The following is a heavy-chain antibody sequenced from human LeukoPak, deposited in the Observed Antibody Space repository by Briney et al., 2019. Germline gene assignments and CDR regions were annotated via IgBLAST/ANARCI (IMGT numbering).Heavy chain of an antibody. Sequence: GGSLRLSCAASGFTFSSYAMDWVRQAPGKGLEWVSAISGSGGSTYYADSVKGRFTISRDNSKNTLYLQMNSLRAEDTAVYYCAKAKYVRYSGYDYGRSRYLGPYFDYWGQGTLVTVSS. CDR3: AKAKYVRYSGYDYGRSRYLGPYFDY. V-gene: IGHV3-23*01. J-gene: IGHJ4*02. CDR2: ISGSGGST. CDR1: GFTFSSYA. D-gene: IGHD5-12*01.